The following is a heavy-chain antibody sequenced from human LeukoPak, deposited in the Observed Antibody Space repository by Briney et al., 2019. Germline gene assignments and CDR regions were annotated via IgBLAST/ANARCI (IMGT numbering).Heavy chain of an antibody. CDR1: GFTFSSYA. V-gene: IGHV3-30-3*01. Sequence: GGSLRLSCAASGFTFSSYAMHWVRQAPGKGLEWVAVISYDGSNKYYADSVKGRFTISRDNSKNTLYLQMNSLRAEDTAVYYCARGYYYYYMDVWGKGTTVTVSS. CDR2: ISYDGSNK. CDR3: ARGYYYYYMDV. J-gene: IGHJ6*03.